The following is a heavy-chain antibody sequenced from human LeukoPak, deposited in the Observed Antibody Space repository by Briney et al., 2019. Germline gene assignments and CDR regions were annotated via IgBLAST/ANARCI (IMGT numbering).Heavy chain of an antibody. CDR1: GYTFSDYY. Sequence: GASVKVSCKAAGYTFSDYYIHWVRQAPGQGLEWMGWINPNTGATNYAHNFQGRVTMTRDTSISTAYMELSRLRSDDTAVYLCARYGGRNGSYFDLWGRGTLVTVSS. CDR3: ARYGGRNGSYFDL. D-gene: IGHD3-16*01. CDR2: INPNTGAT. V-gene: IGHV1-2*02. J-gene: IGHJ2*01.